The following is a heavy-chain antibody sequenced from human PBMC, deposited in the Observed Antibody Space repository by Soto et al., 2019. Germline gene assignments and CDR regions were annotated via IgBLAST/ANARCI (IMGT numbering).Heavy chain of an antibody. V-gene: IGHV2-5*02. CDR1: GFSLSTSGVG. Sequence: QITLKESGPTLVKPTQTLTLTCTFSGFSLSTSGVGVGWIRQPPGKALEWLALIYWDDDKRYSPSLKSRLTIAKEPTTHYVVLTRPNMDPVDTATYYCAHRGRSSGWYWFDAWCQGTLGTVSS. J-gene: IGHJ5*02. CDR3: AHRGRSSGWYWFDA. D-gene: IGHD6-19*01. CDR2: IYWDDDK.